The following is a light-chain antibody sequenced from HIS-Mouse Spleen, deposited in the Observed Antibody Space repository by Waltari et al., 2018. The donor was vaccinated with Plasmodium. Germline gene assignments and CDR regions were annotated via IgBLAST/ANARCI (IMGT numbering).Light chain of an antibody. J-gene: IGLJ2*01. V-gene: IGLV2-8*01. CDR2: EVS. CDR1: SSDVGGYNY. Sequence: QSALTQPPSASGSPGQSVTISCTGTSSDVGGYNYVPWYQQHPGKAPKLMIYEVSKRPSGVPVRFSGYKSGNTASLTVSGLQAEDEADYYCSSYAGSNNLVFGGGTKLTVL. CDR3: SSYAGSNNLV.